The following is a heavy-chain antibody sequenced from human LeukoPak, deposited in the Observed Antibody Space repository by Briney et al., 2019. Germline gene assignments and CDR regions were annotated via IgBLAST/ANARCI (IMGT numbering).Heavy chain of an antibody. Sequence: GGSLRLSCAASGFTFSSYSMNWVRQAPGKGLEWVSSISSSSSYIYYADSVKGRFTISRDNSKNTLYLQMNSLRAEDTAVYYCAIISGWYFDPTDYWGQGTLVTVSS. CDR3: AIISGWYFDPTDY. J-gene: IGHJ4*02. CDR2: ISSSSSYI. V-gene: IGHV3-21*04. CDR1: GFTFSSYS. D-gene: IGHD6-19*01.